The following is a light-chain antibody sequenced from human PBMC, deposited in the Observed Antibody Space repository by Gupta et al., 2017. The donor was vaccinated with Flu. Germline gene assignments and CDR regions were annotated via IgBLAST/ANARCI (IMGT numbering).Light chain of an antibody. CDR3: CSHAGSKKWV. CDR2: SVT. CDR1: SSDVINYNY. Sequence: QSALTQPRSVSGSPGQSVTISCTGSSSDVINYNYVSWHQHHPGKAPKLMIYSVTMRPSGVPDRFSGSKSGNTASLTISGLQADDEADYYCCSHAGSKKWVFGGGTKLTVL. J-gene: IGLJ3*02. V-gene: IGLV2-11*01.